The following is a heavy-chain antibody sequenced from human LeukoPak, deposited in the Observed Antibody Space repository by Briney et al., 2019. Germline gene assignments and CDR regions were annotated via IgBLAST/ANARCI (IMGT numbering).Heavy chain of an antibody. D-gene: IGHD6-13*01. V-gene: IGHV3-23*01. CDR2: LTGYGGA. CDR3: AKGAAAGKVDWFDP. CDR1: GLNFTNYA. J-gene: IGHJ5*02. Sequence: GGSLRLSCEASGLNFTNYAMMWVRQAPGKGLQWISTLTGYGGAYYADSGEGRFIISRDISKNTMFLQMYSLRAEDTAVYYCAKGAAAGKVDWFDPWGQGTLVTVSS.